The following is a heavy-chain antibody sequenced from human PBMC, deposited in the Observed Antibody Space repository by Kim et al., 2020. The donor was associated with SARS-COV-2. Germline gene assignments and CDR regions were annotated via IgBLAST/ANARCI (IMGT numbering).Heavy chain of an antibody. Sequence: YITEYAASVKVIFTISRDDSKNSLYLQMNSLKTEDTAVYYCARDNMGSYDYWGQGTLVTVSS. D-gene: IGHD1-26*01. J-gene: IGHJ4*02. CDR3: ARDNMGSYDY. V-gene: IGHV3-72*01. CDR2: YIT.